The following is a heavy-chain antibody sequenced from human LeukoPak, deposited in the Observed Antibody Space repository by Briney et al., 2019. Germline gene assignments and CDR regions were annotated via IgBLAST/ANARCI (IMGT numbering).Heavy chain of an antibody. CDR2: IYHSGST. V-gene: IGHV4-4*02. Sequence: TSETLSLTCAVSGGSVSSSNWWSWVRQPPGKGLEWIGEIYHSGSTNYNPSLKSRVTISLDRSKNQFSLKLSSVTAADTAVYYCAMGYDILTRYPNAAYYLDYWGQGTLVTVSS. D-gene: IGHD3-9*01. J-gene: IGHJ4*02. CDR3: AMGYDILTRYPNAAYYLDY. CDR1: GGSVSSSNW.